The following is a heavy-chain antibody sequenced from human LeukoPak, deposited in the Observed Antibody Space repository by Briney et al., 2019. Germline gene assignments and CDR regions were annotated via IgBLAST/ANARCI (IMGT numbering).Heavy chain of an antibody. Sequence: SETLSLTCAVSGGSISSSNWWSWVRQPPGKGLEWIGEIYHSGSTNYNPSLKSRVTISVDTSKNQFSLKLSSVTAADTAVYYCARDLEWFGELSFDYWGQGTLVTVSS. CDR2: IYHSGST. V-gene: IGHV4-4*02. CDR1: GGSISSSNW. CDR3: ARDLEWFGELSFDY. D-gene: IGHD3-10*01. J-gene: IGHJ4*02.